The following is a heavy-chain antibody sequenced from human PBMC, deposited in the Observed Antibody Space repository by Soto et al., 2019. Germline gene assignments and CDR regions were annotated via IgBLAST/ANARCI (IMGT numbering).Heavy chain of an antibody. CDR1: GGSVSSNSYS. CDR3: GRETRQAGTYTTDC. D-gene: IGHD1-1*01. Sequence: PSETLSLTCTVSGGSVSSNSYSWGWFRQSPGKGLEWIGTSYSTENTYYHPSLLSRVTISVDTSMNEFSLKVSSVTAADTAVYYCGRETRQAGTYTTDCWGHGTLVTVSS. J-gene: IGHJ4*01. CDR2: SYSTENT. V-gene: IGHV4-39*07.